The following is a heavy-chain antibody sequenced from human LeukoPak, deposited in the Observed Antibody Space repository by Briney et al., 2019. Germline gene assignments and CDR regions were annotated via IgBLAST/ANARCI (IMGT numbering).Heavy chain of an antibody. CDR3: ARGNRYYSIYVFGY. CDR2: INHSGST. Sequence: SETLSLTCAVYGGSFSGYYWSWIRQPPGKGLEWIGEINHSGSTNYNPSLKSRVTISVDTSKNQFSLKLSSVTAADTAVYYCARGNRYYSIYVFGYWGQGTLVTVSS. CDR1: GGSFSGYY. D-gene: IGHD4-11*01. J-gene: IGHJ4*02. V-gene: IGHV4-34*01.